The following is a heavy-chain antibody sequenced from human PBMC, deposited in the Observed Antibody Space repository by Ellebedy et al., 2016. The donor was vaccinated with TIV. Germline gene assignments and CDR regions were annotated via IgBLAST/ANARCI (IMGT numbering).Heavy chain of an antibody. CDR3: GRAREPGPFAYYYYGMDV. CDR1: GITFSGFW. J-gene: IGHJ6*02. Sequence: PGGSLRLSCAASGITFSGFWMSWVRQAPGKGLEWISYIPASGTGIYYADSVKGRFTVARDNANRSLHLQMNNLRGDDTAVYYCGRAREPGPFAYYYYGMDVWGQGTTVTVSS. V-gene: IGHV3-11*01. CDR2: IPASGTGI. D-gene: IGHD1-1*01.